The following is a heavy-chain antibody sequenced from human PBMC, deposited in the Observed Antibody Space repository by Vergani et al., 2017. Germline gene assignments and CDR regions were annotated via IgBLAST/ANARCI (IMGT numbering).Heavy chain of an antibody. D-gene: IGHD3-22*01. CDR2: FVPEHGEV. CDR1: GYSLTELT. CDR3: AIVSDENESSGYYLDY. Sequence: QVQLVQSGSEVRKPGASVKVSCQVSGYSLTELTIHWVRQAPGKGLEWMGGFVPEHGEVTFAHHIQGRVTMTEDRYTDTAYMELSSLRPEDTALYYCAIVSDENESSGYYLDYWGKGTLVTVSS. J-gene: IGHJ4*02. V-gene: IGHV1-24*01.